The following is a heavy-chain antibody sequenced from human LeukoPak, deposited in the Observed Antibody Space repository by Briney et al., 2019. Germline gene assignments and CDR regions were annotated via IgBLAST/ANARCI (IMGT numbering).Heavy chain of an antibody. V-gene: IGHV4-38-2*02. CDR2: IYHSGST. J-gene: IGHJ5*02. CDR1: GYSISSGYY. D-gene: IGHD3-22*01. CDR3: ARDTDYYDSSGLRRGVGYNWFDP. Sequence: SETLSLTCAVSGYSISSGYYWGWIRQPPGKGLEWIGSIYHSGSTYYNPSLKSRVTISVDTSKNQFSLKLSSVTAADTAVYYCARDTDYYDSSGLRRGVGYNWFDPWGQGTLVTVSS.